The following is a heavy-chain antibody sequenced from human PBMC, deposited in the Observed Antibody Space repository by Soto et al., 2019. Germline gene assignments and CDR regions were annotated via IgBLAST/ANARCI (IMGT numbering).Heavy chain of an antibody. V-gene: IGHV3-74*01. CDR3: TRHYYDTFDY. Sequence: GGSLRLSCAASAFTFSSYWMHWVRQAPGKGLVWVSRINSDGSSTTYADSVKGRFTISRDNAKNTLFLQMNSLGAEDTAVYYCTRHYYDTFDYWGQGTLVTVSS. CDR1: AFTFSSYW. D-gene: IGHD3-22*01. J-gene: IGHJ4*02. CDR2: INSDGSST.